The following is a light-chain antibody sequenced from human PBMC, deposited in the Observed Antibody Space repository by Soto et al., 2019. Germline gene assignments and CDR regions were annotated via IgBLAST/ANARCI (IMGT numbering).Light chain of an antibody. V-gene: IGKV3-15*01. J-gene: IGKJ4*01. Sequence: EIVMTQSPATLSVSPGEGVTFSCRASQSVSTNLAWYQQKPGQAPRLLIHGASTRAVGIPARFSGSGSGTEFTLPISSLQSEDLAVYYCQQYSNWPLTSGGGTKVEIK. CDR2: GAS. CDR1: QSVSTN. CDR3: QQYSNWPLT.